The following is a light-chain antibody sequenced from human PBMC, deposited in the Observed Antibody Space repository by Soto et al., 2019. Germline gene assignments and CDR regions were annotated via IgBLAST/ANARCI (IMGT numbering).Light chain of an antibody. CDR1: QSVNSSC. Sequence: EFVLTQSPGTLSLSPGERATLSCRASQSVNSSCIAWYQQKPGQAPRLLIYGPSSRATGIPDRFSGSGSGTDFTLTISRLEPEDFAVYYCEPFGSSPPRITFGQGTRLQIK. V-gene: IGKV3-20*01. CDR2: GPS. CDR3: EPFGSSPPRIT. J-gene: IGKJ5*01.